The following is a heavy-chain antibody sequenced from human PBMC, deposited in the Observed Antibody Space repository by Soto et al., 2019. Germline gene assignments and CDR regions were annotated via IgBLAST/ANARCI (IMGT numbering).Heavy chain of an antibody. D-gene: IGHD6-19*01. V-gene: IGHV4-59*01. Sequence: SETLSLTCTLSGRSISRYYWRWLRQPPGKGLEWIGYIYYSGSTNYNPSLKSRVTISVDTSKNQFSLKLSSVTAADTDVYYCARVKIAVAGTDTTGFGPGGQGTLVTV. CDR1: GRSISRYY. CDR3: ARVKIAVAGTDTTGFGP. J-gene: IGHJ5*02. CDR2: IYYSGST.